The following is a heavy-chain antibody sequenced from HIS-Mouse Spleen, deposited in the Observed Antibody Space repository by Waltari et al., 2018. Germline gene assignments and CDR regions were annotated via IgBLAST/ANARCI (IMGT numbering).Heavy chain of an antibody. Sequence: VQLVPSGAEVKKPGASITVSCKASGYHFTGHYMPWVRPAPGQGLEWMGWINPNSGGTNYAQKFQGRVTMTRDTSISTAYMELSRLRSDDTAVYYCARDDVTIFGVGAFDIWGQGTMVTVSS. J-gene: IGHJ3*02. CDR1: GYHFTGHY. D-gene: IGHD3-3*01. CDR2: INPNSGGT. CDR3: ARDDVTIFGVGAFDI. V-gene: IGHV1-2*02.